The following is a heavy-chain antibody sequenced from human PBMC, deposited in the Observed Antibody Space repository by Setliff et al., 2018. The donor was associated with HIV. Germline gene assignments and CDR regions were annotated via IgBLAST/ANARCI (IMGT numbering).Heavy chain of an antibody. CDR1: GFTFSDHY. V-gene: IGHV3-72*01. Sequence: GGSLRLSCAVSGFTFSDHYMDWVRQAPGKGLEWVGRTRNKANSYTTEYGASVRGRFTISRDDSKNSLYLQMNSLKTEDTAVYYCTARIVTTNEHWGRGTLVTSPQ. J-gene: IGHJ1*01. CDR3: TARIVTTNEH. D-gene: IGHD1-1*01. CDR2: TRNKANSYTT.